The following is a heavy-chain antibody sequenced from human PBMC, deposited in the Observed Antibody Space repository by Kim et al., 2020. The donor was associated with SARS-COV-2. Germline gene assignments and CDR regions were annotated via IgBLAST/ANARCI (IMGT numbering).Heavy chain of an antibody. Sequence: GGSLRLSCAASGFTFSIYSIDWVRRAPGKGLEWIICISSTSSNIYYAASVKGRFTVYRDKAENSVYLQMDSLTDEDTAIYYGAGVGPSGYTIDYWGQGTPVTVSS. J-gene: IGHJ4*02. CDR1: GFTFSIYS. D-gene: IGHD2-2*02. V-gene: IGHV3-48*02. CDR3: AGVGPSGYTIDY. CDR2: ISSTSSNI.